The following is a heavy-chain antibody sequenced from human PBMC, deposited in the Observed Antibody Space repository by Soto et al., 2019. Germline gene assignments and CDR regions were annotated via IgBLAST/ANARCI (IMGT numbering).Heavy chain of an antibody. CDR2: IIPIFGTA. CDR1: GGTFSSYA. J-gene: IGHJ6*02. D-gene: IGHD1-26*01. CDR3: AVVGAHTRPYYYYGMDV. Sequence: ASVKVSCKASGGTFSSYAISWVRQAPGQGLEWMGVIIPIFGTANYAQKFQGRVTITADESTSTAYMELSSLRSEDTAVYYCAVVGAHTRPYYYYGMDVWGQGTTVTVSS. V-gene: IGHV1-69*13.